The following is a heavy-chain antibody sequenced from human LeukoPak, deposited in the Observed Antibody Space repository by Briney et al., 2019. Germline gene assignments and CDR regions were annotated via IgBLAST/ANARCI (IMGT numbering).Heavy chain of an antibody. CDR1: GFTFSSYS. J-gene: IGHJ4*02. CDR3: ASSLNYDILTGYPRDY. V-gene: IGHV3-21*01. CDR2: ISSSSSYI. D-gene: IGHD3-9*01. Sequence: GGSLRLSCAASGFTFSSYSMNWVRQAPGKGLEWVSSISSSSSYIYYADSVKGRFTISRDNAKNSLYLQMNSLRAEDTAVYYCASSLNYDILTGYPRDYWGQGTLVTVSS.